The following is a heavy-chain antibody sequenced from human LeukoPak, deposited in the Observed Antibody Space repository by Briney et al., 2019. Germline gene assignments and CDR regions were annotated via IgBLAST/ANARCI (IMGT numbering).Heavy chain of an antibody. CDR3: ARCPPYYDFWSGSPWFDP. V-gene: IGHV3-48*01. D-gene: IGHD3-3*01. Sequence: PGGSLRLSCAASGYTFSSYSMNWVRQAPGKGLEWVPYISSSSSTIYYADSVKGRFTISRDNAKNSLYLQMNSLRAEDTAVYYCARCPPYYDFWSGSPWFDPWGQGTLVTVSS. CDR2: ISSSSSTI. CDR1: GYTFSSYS. J-gene: IGHJ5*02.